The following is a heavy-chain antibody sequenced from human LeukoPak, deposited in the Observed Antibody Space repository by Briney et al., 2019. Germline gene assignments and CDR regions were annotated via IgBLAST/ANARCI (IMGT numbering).Heavy chain of an antibody. Sequence: PSETLSLTSTVSGGPIDSTSGYFWGWVRQPPGKGPEWIGSIYYTGNTHYNPSLNSRVIISLDTAKNQFSLKLHSVTAADTAVYYCARHASNSCRFDPRGQGTLVTVSS. CDR2: IYYTGNT. J-gene: IGHJ5*02. CDR3: ARHASNSCRFDP. D-gene: IGHD2/OR15-2a*01. CDR1: GGPIDSTSGYF. V-gene: IGHV4-39*01.